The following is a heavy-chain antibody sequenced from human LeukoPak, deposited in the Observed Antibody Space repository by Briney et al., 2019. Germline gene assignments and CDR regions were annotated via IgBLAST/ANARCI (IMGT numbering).Heavy chain of an antibody. CDR3: ARAVVVIAATHYYYYYMDV. J-gene: IGHJ6*03. CDR1: GGTFSSYA. CDR2: IIPIFGTA. D-gene: IGHD2-15*01. V-gene: IGHV1-69*05. Sequence: ASVKVSCKASGGTFSSYAISWVRQAPGQGLEWMGGIIPIFGTANYAQKFQGRVTITTDESTSTAYMELSGLRSEGTAVYYCARAVVVIAATHYYYYYMDVWGKGTTVTVSS.